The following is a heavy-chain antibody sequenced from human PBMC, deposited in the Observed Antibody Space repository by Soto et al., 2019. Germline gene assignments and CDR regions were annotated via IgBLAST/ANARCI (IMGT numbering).Heavy chain of an antibody. CDR2: ISGSGGST. J-gene: IGHJ4*02. Sequence: VGSLRLSCAASGFTFSIYAMSWVRHAPGKGLEWVSAISGSGGSTYYADSVKGRFTISRDNSKNTLYLQMNSLRAEDTAVYYCAKDPPLVVPAAIEGPFDYWGQGTLVTVSS. CDR1: GFTFSIYA. CDR3: AKDPPLVVPAAIEGPFDY. D-gene: IGHD2-2*02. V-gene: IGHV3-23*01.